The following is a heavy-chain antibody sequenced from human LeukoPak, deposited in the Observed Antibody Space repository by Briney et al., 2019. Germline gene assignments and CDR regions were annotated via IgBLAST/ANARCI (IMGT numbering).Heavy chain of an antibody. CDR1: GFIFKSYY. CDR3: AKEWELRPHNSPIDY. D-gene: IGHD1-26*01. Sequence: GGSLRLSCAASGFIFKSYYMNWVRQAPGKGLEWVSLISSSGTSIYYTDPVKGRFTISRDNAQNSLYLQMNSLRAEDTAVYYCAKEWELRPHNSPIDYWGQGTLVTVSS. J-gene: IGHJ4*02. V-gene: IGHV3-48*01. CDR2: ISSSGTSI.